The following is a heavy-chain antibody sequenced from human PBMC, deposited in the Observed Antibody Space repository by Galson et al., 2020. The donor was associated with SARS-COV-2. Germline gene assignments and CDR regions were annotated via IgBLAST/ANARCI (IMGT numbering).Heavy chain of an antibody. CDR3: ARVVAATRAVDY. CDR1: GYTFTTYY. Sequence: ASAKVSSKASGYTFTTYYIHWVRQAPGQGLEWMGRINPNTGGTNYAQNFQDRVTVTRDTSTTTAYMELSILTSNDTAVYYCARVVAATRAVDYWGQGTLVTVS. CDR2: INPNTGGT. J-gene: IGHJ4*02. V-gene: IGHV1-2*06. D-gene: IGHD2-15*01.